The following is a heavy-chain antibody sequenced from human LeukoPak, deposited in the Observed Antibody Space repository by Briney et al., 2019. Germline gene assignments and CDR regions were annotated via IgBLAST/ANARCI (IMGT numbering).Heavy chain of an antibody. V-gene: IGHV3-30*03. CDR2: IADDGSNK. D-gene: IGHD5-18*01. Sequence: GRSLSLSCAASGFTFSRYNMHWVRQAPGKEPEWVAVIADDGSNKYYADSVKGRFTISRDNSKNTLYLQMNSLRAEDTAVYYCASAEYSYGYRYYFAYWGQGTLVTVSS. J-gene: IGHJ4*02. CDR3: ASAEYSYGYRYYFAY. CDR1: GFTFSRYN.